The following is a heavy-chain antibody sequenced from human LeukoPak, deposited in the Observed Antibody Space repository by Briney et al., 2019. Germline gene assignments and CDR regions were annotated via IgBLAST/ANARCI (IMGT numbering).Heavy chain of an antibody. CDR2: ISSSSSYI. V-gene: IGHV3-21*01. CDR3: ARDHPYSSGWTTLDY. Sequence: PGGSLRLSCAASGFTFSSYSMNWVRQAPGKGLEWVSSISSSSSYIYYADSVKGRFTISRDNAKNSLYLQMNSLRAEDTAVYYCARDHPYSSGWTTLDYWGQGTLVTVSS. J-gene: IGHJ4*02. D-gene: IGHD6-19*01. CDR1: GFTFSSYS.